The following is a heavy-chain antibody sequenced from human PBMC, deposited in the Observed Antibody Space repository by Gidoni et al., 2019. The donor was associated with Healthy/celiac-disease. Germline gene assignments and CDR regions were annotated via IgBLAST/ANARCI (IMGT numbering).Heavy chain of an antibody. J-gene: IGHJ4*02. CDR2: IRSKANSYAT. CDR1: GFTFSGSA. Sequence: EVQLVESGGGLVQPGGSLKLSCAASGFTFSGSAMHWVRQASGKGLEWVGRIRSKANSYATAYAASVKGRFTISRDDSKNTAYLQMNSLKTEDTAVYYCTRRSATVTTGYGIDYWGQGTLVTVSS. CDR3: TRRSATVTTGYGIDY. D-gene: IGHD4-4*01. V-gene: IGHV3-73*02.